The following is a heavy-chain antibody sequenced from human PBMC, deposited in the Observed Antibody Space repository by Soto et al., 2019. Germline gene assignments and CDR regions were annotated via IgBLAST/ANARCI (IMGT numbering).Heavy chain of an antibody. CDR1: GFTFSSNG. V-gene: IGHV3-33*01. D-gene: IGHD3-10*01. CDR3: ARDLGRFNFGSAYFVY. CDR2: IWSDGSEK. Sequence: QVQLVESGGGVVQPGRSLRLSCAASGFTFSSNGMHWVRQAPGKGLEGVAVIWSDGSEKYYADSVKGRFSISRDNSKNTLYLHIDSLRAEDTAVYYCARDLGRFNFGSAYFVYWGQGTLVTVSS. J-gene: IGHJ4*02.